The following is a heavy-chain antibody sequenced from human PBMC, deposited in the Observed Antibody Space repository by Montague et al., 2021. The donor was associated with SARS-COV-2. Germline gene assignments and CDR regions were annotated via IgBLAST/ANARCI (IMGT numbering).Heavy chain of an antibody. CDR3: ASLGSPAYCGGDCYLRDYGMDV. J-gene: IGHJ6*02. CDR2: VHYSGGS. V-gene: IGHV4-39*01. D-gene: IGHD2-21*02. Sequence: SETLSLTCSVSGVSISSSGYYWGWVRQPPGKGLEWIGSVHYSGGSNYNPSLESRVTMSVDTSKSQVSLKINSVTAADTAVYFCASLGSPAYCGGDCYLRDYGMDVWGQGTRVTVSS. CDR1: GVSISSSGYY.